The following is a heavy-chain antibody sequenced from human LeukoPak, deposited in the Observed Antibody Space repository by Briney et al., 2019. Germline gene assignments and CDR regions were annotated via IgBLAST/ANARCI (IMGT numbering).Heavy chain of an antibody. CDR2: IRSSGSYI. CDR1: GFTFSSNA. V-gene: IGHV3-21*01. J-gene: IGHJ4*02. CDR3: ARDVQIDC. Sequence: GGSLRLSCAASGFTFSSNAMSWVRQAPGKGLEWVSSIRSSGSYIFYADSVKGRFTISRDNAENSLYLQMNSLRAEDTAVYYCARDVQIDCWGQGTLVTVSS.